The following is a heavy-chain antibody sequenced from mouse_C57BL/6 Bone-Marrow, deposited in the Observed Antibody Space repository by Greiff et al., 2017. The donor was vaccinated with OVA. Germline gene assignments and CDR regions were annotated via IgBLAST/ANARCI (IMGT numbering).Heavy chain of an antibody. CDR3: ARAGLGMDY. D-gene: IGHD4-1*01. CDR1: GFTFSSYA. CDR2: ISDGGSYT. Sequence: EVMLVESGGGLVKPGGSLKLSCAASGFTFSSYAMSWVHQTPAKRLEWVATISDGGSYTYYPDNVKGRFTISRDNAKNNLYLQKGHLKSEDTAMYYCARAGLGMDYWGQGTSVTVSS. J-gene: IGHJ4*01. V-gene: IGHV5-4*03.